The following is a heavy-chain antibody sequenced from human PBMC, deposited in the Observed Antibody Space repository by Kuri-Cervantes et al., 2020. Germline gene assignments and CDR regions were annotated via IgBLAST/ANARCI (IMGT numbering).Heavy chain of an antibody. CDR3: ASLGIAVAGTSV. Sequence: SCTVSGGSISSYYWGWIRQPPGKGLEWIGSIYYSGSTYYNPSPKSRVTISVDTSKNQFSLKLSSVTAADTAVYYCASLGIAVAGTSVWGQGTLVTVSS. CDR2: IYYSGST. J-gene: IGHJ4*02. CDR1: GGSISSYY. D-gene: IGHD6-19*01. V-gene: IGHV4-39*01.